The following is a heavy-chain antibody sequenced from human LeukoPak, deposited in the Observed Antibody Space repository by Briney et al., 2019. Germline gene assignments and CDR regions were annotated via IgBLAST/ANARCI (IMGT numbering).Heavy chain of an antibody. CDR2: ISSNGGST. J-gene: IGHJ5*02. V-gene: IGHV3-64*01. CDR1: GFTFSSHA. Sequence: PGGSLRLSCAASGFTFSSHAMHWARPAPGKGLEYVSAISSNGGSTYYANSVKGRFTISRDNSKNTLYLQMGSLRAEDMAVYYCARVAVVGSEAGTWKTGGWFDPWGQGTLVTVSS. D-gene: IGHD6-19*01. CDR3: ARVAVVGSEAGTWKTGGWFDP.